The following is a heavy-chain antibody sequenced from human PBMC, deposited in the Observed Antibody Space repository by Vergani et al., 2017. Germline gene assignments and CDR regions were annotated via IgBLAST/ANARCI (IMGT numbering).Heavy chain of an antibody. Sequence: EVQLVESGGGLVQPGGSLRLSCAASGFTFSSYWMSWVCQAPGKGLEWVANIKQDGSEKYYVDSVKGRFTISRDNAKNSLYLQMNSLRAEDTAVYYCARDELVVRRSWYMDYYYYMDVWGKGTTVTVSS. J-gene: IGHJ6*03. D-gene: IGHD6-13*01. CDR2: IKQDGSEK. CDR3: ARDELVVRRSWYMDYYYYMDV. CDR1: GFTFSSYW. V-gene: IGHV3-7*01.